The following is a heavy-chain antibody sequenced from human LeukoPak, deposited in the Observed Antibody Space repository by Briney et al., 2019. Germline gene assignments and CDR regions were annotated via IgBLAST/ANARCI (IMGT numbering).Heavy chain of an antibody. Sequence: PGGSLRLSCAASGFTFSSYSMNWVRQAPGKGLEWVSCISSSSSNIYNADSVKGRFTIARDNAKNSLYLQMNSLRVEDTAVYYCARGDDYGENDYGMDVWGQGTTVTVSS. V-gene: IGHV3-21*01. CDR1: GFTFSSYS. CDR3: ARGDDYGENDYGMDV. CDR2: ISSSSSNI. J-gene: IGHJ6*02. D-gene: IGHD4-17*01.